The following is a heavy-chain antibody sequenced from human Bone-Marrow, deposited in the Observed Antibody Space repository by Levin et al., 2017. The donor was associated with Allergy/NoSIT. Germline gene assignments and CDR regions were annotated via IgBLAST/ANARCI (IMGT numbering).Heavy chain of an antibody. CDR3: AKEASYGSGSYYAPLGGMDV. V-gene: IGHV3-30*18. D-gene: IGHD3-10*01. CDR2: ISYDGSNK. J-gene: IGHJ6*02. CDR1: GFTFSSYG. Sequence: GGSLRLSCAASGFTFSSYGMHWVRQAPGKGLEWVAVISYDGSNKYYADSVKGRFTISRDNSKNTLYLQMNSLRAEDTAVYYCAKEASYGSGSYYAPLGGMDVWGQGTTVTVSS.